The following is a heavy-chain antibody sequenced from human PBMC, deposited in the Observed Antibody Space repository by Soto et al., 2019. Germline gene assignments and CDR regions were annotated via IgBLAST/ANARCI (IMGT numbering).Heavy chain of an antibody. V-gene: IGHV4-39*01. Sequence: PSETLSLTCTVSGGSISSSSHYWGWIRQPPGKGLEWIGITYYSENTYYNPSLKSRVTMSIDTSKNQFSLKLSSVTAADTAVYYCAKGGLDWNEWRCYFDYWGQGTLVTVSS. CDR3: AKGGLDWNEWRCYFDY. D-gene: IGHD1-1*01. CDR1: GGSISSSSHY. CDR2: TYYSENT. J-gene: IGHJ4*02.